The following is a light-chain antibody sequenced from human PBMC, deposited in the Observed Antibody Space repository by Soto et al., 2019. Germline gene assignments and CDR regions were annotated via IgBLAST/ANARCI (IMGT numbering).Light chain of an antibody. J-gene: IGLJ1*01. V-gene: IGLV2-14*03. CDR3: TSFTAADTHV. CDR1: SSDIASYDY. Sequence: QSALTQPASVSGSPGQSITVSCIGTSSDIASYDYVSWYQQHPGKVPKLTIYDVSNPPSGVSNRFSGSKSGNTASLTISGLQAEDEADYYCTSFTAADTHVFGTGTKLTVL. CDR2: DVS.